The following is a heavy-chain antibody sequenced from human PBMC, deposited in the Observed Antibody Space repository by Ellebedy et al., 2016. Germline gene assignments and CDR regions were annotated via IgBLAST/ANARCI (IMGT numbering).Heavy chain of an antibody. D-gene: IGHD6-19*01. CDR2: VFHTGTT. V-gene: IGHV4-59*02. CDR3: AKWNGGWYAFDV. CDR1: GGSVSSDY. Sequence: SETLSLTCNVSGGSVSSDYWNWIRRPPGKGLEWIGYVFHTGTTNYNPSLKSRVTMSVDTSKSQFSLRLNSVTAADTAVYYCAKWNGGWYAFDVWGLGTMVTVSS. J-gene: IGHJ3*01.